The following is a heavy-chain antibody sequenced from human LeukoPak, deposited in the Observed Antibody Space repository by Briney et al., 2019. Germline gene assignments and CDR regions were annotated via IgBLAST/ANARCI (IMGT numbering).Heavy chain of an antibody. Sequence: ASETLSLTCAVYGGSFSGYYWSWIRQPPGKGLEWIGEINRSGSTNYNPSLKSRVTISVDTSKNQFSLKLSSVTAADTAVYYCARLTGGVPFDYWGQGTLVTVSS. J-gene: IGHJ4*02. D-gene: IGHD7-27*01. CDR3: ARLTGGVPFDY. V-gene: IGHV4-34*01. CDR2: INRSGST. CDR1: GGSFSGYY.